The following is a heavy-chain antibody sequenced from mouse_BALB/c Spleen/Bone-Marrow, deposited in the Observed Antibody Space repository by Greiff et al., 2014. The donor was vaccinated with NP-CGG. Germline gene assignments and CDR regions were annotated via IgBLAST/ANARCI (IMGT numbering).Heavy chain of an antibody. J-gene: IGHJ2*01. CDR2: IRNKANGYTT. CDR3: ARDMGGLLFDY. V-gene: IGHV7-3*02. Sequence: EVQGVESGGGLVQPGGSLRLSCATSGFTFTDYYMTWVRQPPGKALEWLGFIRNKANGYTTEYSASEKGRFTISRDNSQSILYLQMNTLRAEDSATYYCARDMGGLLFDYWGQGTTLTVSS. D-gene: IGHD2-3*01. CDR1: GFTFTDYY.